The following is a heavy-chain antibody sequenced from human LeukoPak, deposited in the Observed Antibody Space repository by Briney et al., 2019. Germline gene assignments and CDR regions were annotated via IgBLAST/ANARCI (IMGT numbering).Heavy chain of an antibody. J-gene: IGHJ4*02. CDR3: AREESGGYFDY. Sequence: GASVKVSCKASGSTFTGYYMHWVRQAPGQGLEWMGLSNPTGSSTNYAQKFRGRVTMTRDTSTTTVYMELSSLRSEDTAVYYCAREESGGYFDYWGQGTLVTVSS. D-gene: IGHD2-8*02. CDR1: GSTFTGYY. V-gene: IGHV1-46*01. CDR2: SNPTGSST.